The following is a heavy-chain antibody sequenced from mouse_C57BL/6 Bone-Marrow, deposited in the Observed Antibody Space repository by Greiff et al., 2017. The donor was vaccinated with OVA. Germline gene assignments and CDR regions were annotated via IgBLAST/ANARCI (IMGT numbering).Heavy chain of an antibody. J-gene: IGHJ2*01. CDR3: ARWGSSGLFDY. V-gene: IGHV1-82*01. D-gene: IGHD3-2*02. Sequence: VQLQQSGPELVKPGASVKISCKASGYAFSSSWMNWVKQRPGKGLEWIGRIYPGDGDTNYNGKFKGKATLTADKSSSTAYMQLSRLTSEDSAVYFCARWGSSGLFDYWGQGTTLTVSS. CDR1: GYAFSSSW. CDR2: IYPGDGDT.